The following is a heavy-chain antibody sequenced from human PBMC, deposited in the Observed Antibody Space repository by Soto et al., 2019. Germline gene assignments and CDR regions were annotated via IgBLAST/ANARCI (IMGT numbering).Heavy chain of an antibody. Sequence: ALETLSLTCTVSGGSISSYYWTWIRQPPGRGLEWVGYTHHSGSTNQNPSLKSRVYMSLDTSKNQFSLQLTSVTAADTAVYYCAQEDGYWSGYDVWGQGTLVTVSS. J-gene: IGHJ4*02. V-gene: IGHV4-59*01. CDR3: AQEDGYWSGYDV. D-gene: IGHD3-3*01. CDR1: GGSISSYY. CDR2: THHSGST.